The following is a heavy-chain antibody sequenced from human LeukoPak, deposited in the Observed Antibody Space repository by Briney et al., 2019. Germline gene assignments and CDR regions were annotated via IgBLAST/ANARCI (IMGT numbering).Heavy chain of an antibody. V-gene: IGHV4-34*01. CDR2: INQSGRT. CDR3: QGSGFRTNPDYYMDV. J-gene: IGHJ6*03. D-gene: IGHD6-19*01. CDR1: GGSFSGYY. Sequence: SETLSLTCAVYGGSFSGYYWSWIRQVPGKGLEWIGEINQSGRTNYNPSLKSRVTISVDTSKNQISLKLSFVTATDTAVYYCQGSGFRTNPDYYMDVWGKGTTVTVSS.